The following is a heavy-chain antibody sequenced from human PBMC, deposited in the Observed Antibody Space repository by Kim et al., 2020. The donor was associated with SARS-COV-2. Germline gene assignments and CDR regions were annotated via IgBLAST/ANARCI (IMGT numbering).Heavy chain of an antibody. Sequence: GGSLRLSCAASGFSFNNCWMTWVRQAPGKGLEWVANIKEYGTEESYLDSVKGRFTISRDNAQKSVYLQMNSLRVEDTAVYYCASRPCNTREYYAVFDSWGQGALVTVSS. CDR1: GFSFNNCW. J-gene: IGHJ4*02. CDR2: IKEYGTEE. V-gene: IGHV3-7*01. D-gene: IGHD3-3*01. CDR3: ASRPCNTREYYAVFDS.